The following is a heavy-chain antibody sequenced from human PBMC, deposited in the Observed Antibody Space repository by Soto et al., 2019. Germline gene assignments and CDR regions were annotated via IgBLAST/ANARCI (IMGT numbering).Heavy chain of an antibody. CDR2: INSDGSST. CDR1: GFTFSSYW. D-gene: IGHD6-6*01. J-gene: IGHJ6*03. Sequence: PGGSLRLSCAASGFTFSSYWMHWVRQAPGKGLVWVSRINSDGSSTSYADSVKGRFTISRDNAKNTLYLQMNSLRAEDTAVYYCAREGSSSWQDYYYYFYMDVWGKGTTVTVSS. V-gene: IGHV3-74*01. CDR3: AREGSSSWQDYYYYFYMDV.